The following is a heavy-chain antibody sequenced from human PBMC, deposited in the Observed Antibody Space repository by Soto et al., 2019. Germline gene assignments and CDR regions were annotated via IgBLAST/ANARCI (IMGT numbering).Heavy chain of an antibody. CDR2: ISKNGIDI. V-gene: IGHV3-48*03. D-gene: IGHD1-26*01. CDR3: APRKYGSFNIGAFDI. J-gene: IGHJ3*02. Sequence: PGGSLRLSCAASGFSFITYEMNWGRQAPGKGLEWVSYISKNGIDIYYADSVKGRFTISRDNANNSLFLQMDSLRPEDTAVYYCAPRKYGSFNIGAFDIWGQGTMVTVSS. CDR1: GFSFITYE.